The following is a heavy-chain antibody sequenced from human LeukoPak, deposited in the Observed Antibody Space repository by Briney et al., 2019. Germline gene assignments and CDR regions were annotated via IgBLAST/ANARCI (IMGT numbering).Heavy chain of an antibody. CDR2: IYSGGST. CDR1: GFTVSSNY. CDR3: ARDPRWAGPVVGI. Sequence: GGSLRLSCAASGFTVSSNYMSWVRQAPGKGLEWVSVIYSGGSTYYADSVKGRFTISRDNSKNTLYLQMNSLRAEDTAVYYCARDPRWAGPVVGIWGQGTMVTVSS. J-gene: IGHJ3*02. D-gene: IGHD1-26*01. V-gene: IGHV3-66*01.